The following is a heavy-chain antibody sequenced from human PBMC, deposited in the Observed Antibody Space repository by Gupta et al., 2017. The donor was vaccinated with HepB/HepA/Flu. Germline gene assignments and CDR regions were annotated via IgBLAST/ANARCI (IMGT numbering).Heavy chain of an antibody. D-gene: IGHD7-27*01. V-gene: IGHV3-21*01. CDR1: GITFSSYS. J-gene: IGHJ5*02. Sequence: EVQLVESGGGLVKPGGSLRLSCAASGITFSSYSMTWVRQAPGKGLDWVSSISSSSSYIYYADSVKGRFTISRDNAKNSLYLQMNSLRAEDTAVYYCARDELGTIAPWGQGTLVTVSS. CDR3: ARDELGTIAP. CDR2: ISSSSSYI.